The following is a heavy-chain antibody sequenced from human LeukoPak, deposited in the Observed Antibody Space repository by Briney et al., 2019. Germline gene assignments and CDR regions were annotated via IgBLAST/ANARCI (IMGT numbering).Heavy chain of an antibody. D-gene: IGHD3-16*01. CDR2: IYYSGYT. J-gene: IGHJ6*03. Sequence: SETLSLTCTVSGGSISSYYWSWIRQPPGKGLEYIGYIYYSGYTNYNPSLKSRVTISVDTSKSQFSLKLSSVTAADTAVYYCARETSQKGAHYMDVWGKGTTVTISS. CDR3: ARETSQKGAHYMDV. V-gene: IGHV4-59*01. CDR1: GGSISSYY.